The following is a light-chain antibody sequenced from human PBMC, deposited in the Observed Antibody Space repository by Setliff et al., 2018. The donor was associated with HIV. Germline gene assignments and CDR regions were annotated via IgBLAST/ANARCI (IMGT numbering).Light chain of an antibody. Sequence: QSALAQPASVSGSPGQSITISCTGTSGDVGRYNLVSWYQQQPGKPPKLMIYQASKRPSGVSNRFSGSKSGNTASPTISGLQAEDEADYYCCSNTGSNTYVFGTGTRSPS. V-gene: IGLV2-23*01. CDR2: QAS. CDR1: SGDVGRYNL. CDR3: CSNTGSNTYV. J-gene: IGLJ1*01.